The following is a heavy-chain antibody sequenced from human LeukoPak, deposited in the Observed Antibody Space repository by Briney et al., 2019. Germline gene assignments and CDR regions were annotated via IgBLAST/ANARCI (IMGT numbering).Heavy chain of an antibody. CDR3: ARAGRYYGSGNDAFDI. V-gene: IGHV1-18*01. J-gene: IGHJ3*02. CDR1: GYTFTSYG. D-gene: IGHD3-10*01. CDR2: ISAYNGNT. Sequence: ASVNVSCKASGYTFTSYGISWVRQAPGQGLEWMGWISAYNGNTNYAQKLQGRVTMTTDTSTSTAYMELRSLRSDDTDVYYCARAGRYYGSGNDAFDIWGQGTMVTVSS.